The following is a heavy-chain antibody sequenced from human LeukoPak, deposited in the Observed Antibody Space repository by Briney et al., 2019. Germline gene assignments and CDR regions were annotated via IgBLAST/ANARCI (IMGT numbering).Heavy chain of an antibody. D-gene: IGHD3-3*01. CDR3: AMVPRDFWSGGDDY. Sequence: PSETLSLTCTVSGYSISSGYYWGWIRQPPGKGLEWIGSIYHSGSTYYNPSLKSRVTMSVDTSKNQFSLKLSSVTAADTAVYYCAMVPRDFWSGGDDYWGQGTLVTVSS. CDR1: GYSISSGYY. CDR2: IYHSGST. V-gene: IGHV4-38-2*02. J-gene: IGHJ4*02.